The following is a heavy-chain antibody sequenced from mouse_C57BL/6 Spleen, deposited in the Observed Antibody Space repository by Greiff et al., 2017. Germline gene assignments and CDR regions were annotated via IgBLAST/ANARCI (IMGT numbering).Heavy chain of an antibody. CDR2: IYPGNSDT. D-gene: IGHD2-4*01. V-gene: IGHV1-5*01. J-gene: IGHJ4*01. CDR3: TRNYDYDEVYYAMDY. CDR1: GYTFTSYW. Sequence: VQLQQSGTVLARPGASVKMSCKTSGYTFTSYWMHWVKQRPGQGLEWIGAIYPGNSDTSYNQKFKGKAKLTAVTSASTAYMELSSLTNEDSAVYYCTRNYDYDEVYYAMDYWGQGTSVTVSS.